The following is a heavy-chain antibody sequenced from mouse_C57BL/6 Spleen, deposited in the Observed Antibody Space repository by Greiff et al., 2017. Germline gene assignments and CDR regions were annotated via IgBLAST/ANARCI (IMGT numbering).Heavy chain of an antibody. J-gene: IGHJ2*01. CDR3: AYPPYSNSYYFDY. CDR2: INPSSGYT. V-gene: IGHV1-4*01. Sequence: VQLQQSGAELARPGASVKMSCKASGYTFTSYTMHWVKQRPGQGLEWIGYINPSSGYTKYNQKFKDKATLTADKSSSTAYMQLSSLTSEDSAVYYCAYPPYSNSYYFDYWGQGTTLTVSS. CDR1: GYTFTSYT. D-gene: IGHD2-5*01.